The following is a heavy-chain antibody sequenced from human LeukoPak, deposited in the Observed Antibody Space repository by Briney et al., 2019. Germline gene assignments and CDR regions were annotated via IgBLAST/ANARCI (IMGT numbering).Heavy chain of an antibody. D-gene: IGHD2-21*02. J-gene: IGHJ4*02. Sequence: SQTLSLTCAVSGGSISSGGYSWNWIRQPPGKALEWIGYVYNSGSTSYNPSLKSRVTMSVDTSKNQFSLKLNSVTAADTAVYYCARGWGPAYCGGDCHWHFDYWGQGTLVTVSS. CDR3: ARGWGPAYCGGDCHWHFDY. CDR2: VYNSGST. CDR1: GGSISSGGYS. V-gene: IGHV4-30-4*07.